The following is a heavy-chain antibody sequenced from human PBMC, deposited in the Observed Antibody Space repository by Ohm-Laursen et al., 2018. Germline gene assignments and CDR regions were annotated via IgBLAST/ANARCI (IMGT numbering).Heavy chain of an antibody. CDR3: ARGHAWSDY. V-gene: IGHV1-8*01. D-gene: IGHD2-15*01. J-gene: IGHJ4*02. CDR2: MNPNSTNT. CDR1: RYTFTSYD. Sequence: ASVKVSCKASRYTFTSYDINWVRQATGQGLEWMGWMNPNSTNTGYAQKFQGRVTTTRNTSISAAYMELSSLRSEDTAVYYCARGHAWSDYWGQGTLVTVSS.